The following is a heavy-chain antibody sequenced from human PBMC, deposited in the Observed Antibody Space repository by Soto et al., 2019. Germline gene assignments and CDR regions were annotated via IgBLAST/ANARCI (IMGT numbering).Heavy chain of an antibody. D-gene: IGHD6-19*01. Sequence: ASVKVSCKASGYTFTSYGISWVRQAPGQGLEWMGWISAYNGNTNYAQKLQGRITMTTDTSTSTAYMELRSLRSDDTAVYYCARAPPGSSGWLGRLKDYWGQGTLVTVSS. CDR3: ARAPPGSSGWLGRLKDY. CDR1: GYTFTSYG. J-gene: IGHJ4*02. V-gene: IGHV1-18*01. CDR2: ISAYNGNT.